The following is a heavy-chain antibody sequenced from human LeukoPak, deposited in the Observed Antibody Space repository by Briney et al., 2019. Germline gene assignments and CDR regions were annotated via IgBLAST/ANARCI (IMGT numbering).Heavy chain of an antibody. Sequence: ASVKVSCKASGGTFSSYAISWVRQAPGQGLEWMGGIIPIFGTANYAQKFQGRVTITADKSTSTAYMELSSLRSEDTAVYYCARPYGYSYGYGRDYYYYMDVWGKGTTVTVSS. V-gene: IGHV1-69*06. CDR3: ARPYGYSYGYGRDYYYYMDV. CDR2: IIPIFGTA. J-gene: IGHJ6*03. D-gene: IGHD5-18*01. CDR1: GGTFSSYA.